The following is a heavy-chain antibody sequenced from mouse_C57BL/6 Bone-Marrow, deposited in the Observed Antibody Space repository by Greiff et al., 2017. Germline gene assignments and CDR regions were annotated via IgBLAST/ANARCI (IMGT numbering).Heavy chain of an antibody. J-gene: IGHJ4*01. CDR2: IDPEDGET. D-gene: IGHD1-1*01. Sequence: VQLQQSGAELVKPGASVKLSCTASGFNIKDYYMHWVKQRTEQGLEWIGRIDPEDGETKYAPKFPGKATITADTSSNTAYLQLSSLTSEDTAVYDCASRTTVVTYYAMDYWGQGTSVTVSS. V-gene: IGHV14-2*01. CDR1: GFNIKDYY. CDR3: ASRTTVVTYYAMDY.